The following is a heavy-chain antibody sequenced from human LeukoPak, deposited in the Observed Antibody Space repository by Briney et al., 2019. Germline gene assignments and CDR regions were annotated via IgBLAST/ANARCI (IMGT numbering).Heavy chain of an antibody. CDR1: GYRFTGYY. CDR3: ARDSSTDPLNAFDI. V-gene: IGHV1-2*02. J-gene: IGHJ3*02. Sequence: ASVKVSCKTSGYRFTGYYLHWVRQAPGQGLEWMGWINPNSGGTNYAQKFQGRVTMTRDTSISTAYMELSRLRSDGTAIYYCARDSSTDPLNAFDIWGQGTMVTVSS. CDR2: INPNSGGT. D-gene: IGHD2-21*02.